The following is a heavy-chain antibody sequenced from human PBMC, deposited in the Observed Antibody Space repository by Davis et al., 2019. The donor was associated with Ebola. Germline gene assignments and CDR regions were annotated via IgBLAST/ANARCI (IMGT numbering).Heavy chain of an antibody. CDR2: ISPGDSDT. Sequence: GESLKISCKGSGYSFTSYWIGWVRQMPGKGLEWMGIISPGDSDTRYSPSFQGQVTISADKSISTAYLQSSSLKASDTAMYYCARRGYCSSTSCYEFDPWGQGTLVTVSS. D-gene: IGHD2-2*01. V-gene: IGHV5-51*01. CDR1: GYSFTSYW. CDR3: ARRGYCSSTSCYEFDP. J-gene: IGHJ5*02.